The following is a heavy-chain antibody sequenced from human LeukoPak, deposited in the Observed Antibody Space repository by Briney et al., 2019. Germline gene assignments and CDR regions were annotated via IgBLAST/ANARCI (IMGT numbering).Heavy chain of an antibody. D-gene: IGHD4/OR15-4a*01. CDR2: IGDDGSNE. CDR1: GFTFSRYG. CDR3: ARDLTKLIEY. V-gene: IGHV3-33*01. Sequence: GRALRLSCAVSGFTFSRYGMHWVRQAPGKGLEWVAVIGDDGSNEFYADSVQGRFTISRDNSKNTLYLQMNSLRVEDTAVYYCARDLTKLIEYWGQGTLVTVSS. J-gene: IGHJ4*02.